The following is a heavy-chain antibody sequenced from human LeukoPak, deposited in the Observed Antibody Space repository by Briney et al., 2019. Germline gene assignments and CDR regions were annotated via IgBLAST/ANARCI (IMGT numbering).Heavy chain of an antibody. J-gene: IGHJ6*02. V-gene: IGHV3-13*01. CDR1: GFTFSSYD. D-gene: IGHD3-10*01. Sequence: GGSLRLSCAASGFTFSSYDMHWVRQARGKGLEWVSAIGTAGDTYYPGSVKGRFTISRENAKNSLYLQMSSLRAGDTAVYYCARAGYGSGSYRSYYYGMDVWGQGTTVTVSS. CDR2: IGTAGDT. CDR3: ARAGYGSGSYRSYYYGMDV.